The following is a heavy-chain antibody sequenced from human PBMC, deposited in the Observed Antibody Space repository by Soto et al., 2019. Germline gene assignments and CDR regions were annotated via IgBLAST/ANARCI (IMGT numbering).Heavy chain of an antibody. CDR1: GGSFSGYY. CDR3: ARVLSYYGSGSYWFDP. D-gene: IGHD3-10*01. V-gene: IGHV4-34*01. Sequence: SETLSLTCAVYGGSFSGYYWSWIRQPPGKGLEWIGEINHSGSTNYNPSLKSRVTISVDTSKNRFSLKLSSVTAADTAVYYCARVLSYYGSGSYWFDPWGQGTLVTVSS. CDR2: INHSGST. J-gene: IGHJ5*02.